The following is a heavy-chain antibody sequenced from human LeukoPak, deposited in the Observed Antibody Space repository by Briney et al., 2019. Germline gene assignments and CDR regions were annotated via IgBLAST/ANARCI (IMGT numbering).Heavy chain of an antibody. V-gene: IGHV3-21*01. D-gene: IGHD5-18*01. CDR3: ARAEYSYDSRY. J-gene: IGHJ4*02. CDR2: ISYSSSYI. CDR1: GFTFSNYN. Sequence: GGSLRLSSAASGFTFSNYNMNWVRQAPGKGLEWVSSISYSSSYIYYADSVKGRFTISRDNAKNSLYLQMNSLRAEDTAVYYCARAEYSYDSRYWGQGTLVTVSS.